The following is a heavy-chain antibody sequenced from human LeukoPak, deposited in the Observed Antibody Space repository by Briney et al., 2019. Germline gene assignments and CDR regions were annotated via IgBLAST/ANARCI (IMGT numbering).Heavy chain of an antibody. CDR2: ISSSSSTI. V-gene: IGHV3-48*02. Sequence: PGGSLRLSCAASGFTFSSYSMNWVRQAPGKGLEWVSYISSSSSTIYYADSVKGRFTISRDNAKNSLYLQMNSLRDEDTAVYYCARVIATFGVAYYYYGMDVWGQGTTVTVSS. CDR3: ARVIATFGVAYYYYGMDV. CDR1: GFTFSSYS. J-gene: IGHJ6*02. D-gene: IGHD3-3*01.